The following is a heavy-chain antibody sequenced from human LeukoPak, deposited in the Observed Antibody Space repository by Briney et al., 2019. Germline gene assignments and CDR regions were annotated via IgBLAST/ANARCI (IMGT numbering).Heavy chain of an antibody. V-gene: IGHV3-7*01. CDR3: ARDRDELGVTFGGVIANYFDY. D-gene: IGHD3-16*02. CDR2: INKVGGRK. CDR1: GFTFRGYG. Sequence: GGSLNLSCEASGFTFRGYGMSWVRQAQGRGLEGLPTINKVGGRKYYVDSVKGRFTISRDNAKNSLYLQMNSLRAEDTAVYYCARDRDELGVTFGGVIANYFDYWGQGTLVTVSS. J-gene: IGHJ4*02.